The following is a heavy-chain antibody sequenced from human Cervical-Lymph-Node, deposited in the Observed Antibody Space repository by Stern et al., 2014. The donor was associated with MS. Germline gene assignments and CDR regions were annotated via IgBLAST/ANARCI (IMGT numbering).Heavy chain of an antibody. Sequence: VQLVESGAEVKKPGASVKVSCKASGYTFINYGISWVRQAPGQGLEWMGWISPYSGSTNYAQNVQGRATMTTERSTSTAYMELTSLRSDDTAVYYCARGLNYYDSSSGYWGQGTLVTVSS. CDR3: ARGLNYYDSSSGY. D-gene: IGHD3-22*01. V-gene: IGHV1-18*01. CDR1: GYTFINYG. CDR2: ISPYSGST. J-gene: IGHJ4*02.